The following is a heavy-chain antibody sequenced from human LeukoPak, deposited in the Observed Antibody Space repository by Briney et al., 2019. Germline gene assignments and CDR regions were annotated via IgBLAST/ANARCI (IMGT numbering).Heavy chain of an antibody. Sequence: SETLSLTCGVSDYSITTDHFRGWLRQPPGKGLEGTWRLYDRGSNYYAPSLKNRVTISVDTSKNQLSLQMTTLTADDTALYYCVRENISGTNWFDPWGQGTLVTVSS. J-gene: IGHJ5*02. CDR3: VRENISGTNWFDP. V-gene: IGHV4-38-2*02. CDR2: LYDRGSN. CDR1: DYSITTDHF. D-gene: IGHD3-10*01.